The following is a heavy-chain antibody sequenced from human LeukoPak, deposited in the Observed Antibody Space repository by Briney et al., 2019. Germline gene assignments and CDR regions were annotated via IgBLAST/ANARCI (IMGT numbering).Heavy chain of an antibody. CDR1: GFTFSSYG. J-gene: IGHJ6*03. Sequence: GGSLRLSCAASGFTFSSYGMSWVRQAPGKGLEWVSGINWNGGSTGYADSVKGRFTISRDNAKNSLYLQMNSLRAEDTALYYCARVQLVDYYYYSYMDVWGKGTTVTVSS. D-gene: IGHD6-6*01. V-gene: IGHV3-20*04. CDR2: INWNGGST. CDR3: ARVQLVDYYYYSYMDV.